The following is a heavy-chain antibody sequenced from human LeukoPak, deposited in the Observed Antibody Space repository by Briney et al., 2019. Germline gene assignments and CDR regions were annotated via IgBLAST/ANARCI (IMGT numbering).Heavy chain of an antibody. V-gene: IGHV3-7*03. CDR1: GFALSSHW. Sequence: GGSLRLSCAASGFALSSHWMTWVRQVPGRGPEWVANVNRVGSETYYLNSVKGRFTISKDNAKNSLYLQMNSLRAEDTALYHCARNNGMDVWGQGTTVIVSS. CDR3: ARNNGMDV. CDR2: VNRVGSET. J-gene: IGHJ6*02.